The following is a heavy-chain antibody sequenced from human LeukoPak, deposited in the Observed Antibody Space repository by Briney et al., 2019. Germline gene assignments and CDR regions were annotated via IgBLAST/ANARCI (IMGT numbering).Heavy chain of an antibody. CDR1: GFTFSSYG. J-gene: IGHJ4*02. CDR3: AKGPSYYGSGSYR. V-gene: IGHV3-30*02. Sequence: GGSLRLSCAASGFTFSSYGMHWFRQAPGKGLEGVAFIRYDGSNKYYADSVKGRFTISRDNSKNTLYLQMNSLRAEDTAVYYCAKGPSYYGSGSYRWGQGTRVTVSS. CDR2: IRYDGSNK. D-gene: IGHD3-10*01.